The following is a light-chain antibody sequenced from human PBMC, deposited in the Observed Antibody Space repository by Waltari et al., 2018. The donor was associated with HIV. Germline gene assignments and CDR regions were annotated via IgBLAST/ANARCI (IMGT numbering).Light chain of an antibody. Sequence: NYLDWYLLRPGQSPQLLIYLASNRASGVPDRFSGSGSGTDFTLKISRVEAEDVGVYYCMQPLQSPQVTFGGGTKVEIK. V-gene: IGKV2-28*01. CDR1: NY. CDR2: LAS. CDR3: MQPLQSPQVT. J-gene: IGKJ4*01.